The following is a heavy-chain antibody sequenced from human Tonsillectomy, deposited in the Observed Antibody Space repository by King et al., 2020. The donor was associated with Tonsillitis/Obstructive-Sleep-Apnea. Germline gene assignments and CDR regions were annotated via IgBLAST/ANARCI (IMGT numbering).Heavy chain of an antibody. CDR3: ARLADTAMVNDY. Sequence: QLVQSGAEVKKPGESLRISCKGAGYSFTSYWISWVRQMPGKGLDWMGRIDPSESYTNYSPSFQGHVTISADKSISTAYLQWSSLKASDTAMYYCARLADTAMVNDYWGQGTLVTVSS. J-gene: IGHJ4*02. CDR2: IDPSESYT. CDR1: GYSFTSYW. V-gene: IGHV5-10-1*01. D-gene: IGHD5-18*01.